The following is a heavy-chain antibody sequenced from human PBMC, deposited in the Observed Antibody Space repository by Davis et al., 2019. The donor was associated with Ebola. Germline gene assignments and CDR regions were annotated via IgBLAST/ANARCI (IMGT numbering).Heavy chain of an antibody. CDR3: ARLQYLDYDY. Sequence: KVSCKGSGYSFTSYWIGWVRQMPGKDLEWMGIIYPGDSDTRYSPSFQGQVIISADKSISTAYLQWSSLKASDTAMYYCARLQYLDYDYWGHGTLVTVSS. D-gene: IGHD2-2*02. CDR2: IYPGDSDT. J-gene: IGHJ4*01. CDR1: GYSFTSYW. V-gene: IGHV5-51*01.